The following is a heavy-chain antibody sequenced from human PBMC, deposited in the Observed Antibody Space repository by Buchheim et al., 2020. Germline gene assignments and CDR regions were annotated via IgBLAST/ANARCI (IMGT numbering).Heavy chain of an antibody. Sequence: QVQLQQWGAGLLKPSETLSLTCAVYGGSFSGYYWSWIRQPPGKGLEWIGEINHSGSTNYNPSLKSRVTISVGTSKNQFSLKLSSVTAADTAVYYCARSGSVVVAATSYWFDPWGQGTL. CDR1: GGSFSGYY. D-gene: IGHD2-15*01. J-gene: IGHJ5*02. V-gene: IGHV4-34*01. CDR3: ARSGSVVVAATSYWFDP. CDR2: INHSGST.